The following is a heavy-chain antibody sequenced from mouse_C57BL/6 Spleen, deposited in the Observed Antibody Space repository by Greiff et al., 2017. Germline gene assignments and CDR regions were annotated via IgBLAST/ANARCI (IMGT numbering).Heavy chain of an antibody. V-gene: IGHV1-22*01. J-gene: IGHJ2*01. CDR1: GYTFTDYN. CDR3: ARDYGSSYRAYFDY. D-gene: IGHD1-1*01. Sequence: VQLQQSGPELVKPGASVKMSCKASGYTFTDYNMHWVKQSHGKSLEWIGYINPNNGGTSYNQKFKGKATLTVNKSSSTAYMELRSLTSEDSAVYYYARDYGSSYRAYFDYWGQGTTLTVSS. CDR2: INPNNGGT.